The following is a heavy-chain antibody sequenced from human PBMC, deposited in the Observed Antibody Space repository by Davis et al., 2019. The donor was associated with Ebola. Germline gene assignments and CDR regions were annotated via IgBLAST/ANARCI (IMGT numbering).Heavy chain of an antibody. CDR2: IKQDGSQK. CDR3: AKQLGSGFMYDGMDV. Sequence: GESLKTSCAASRFTFRSFWMSWVRQAPGKGLEWVANIKQDGSQKYYVDSVKGRFTISRDNAKNSLYLQMSSLRVEDTAVYYCAKQLGSGFMYDGMDVWGQGTTVTVSS. D-gene: IGHD3-3*01. J-gene: IGHJ6*02. V-gene: IGHV3-7*01. CDR1: RFTFRSFW.